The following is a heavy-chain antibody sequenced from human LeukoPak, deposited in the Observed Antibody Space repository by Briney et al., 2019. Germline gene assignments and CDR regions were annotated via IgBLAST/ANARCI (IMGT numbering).Heavy chain of an antibody. CDR3: ARTRANTRGYSGYDLDYFDY. D-gene: IGHD5-12*01. V-gene: IGHV5-51*01. Sequence: KTGESLKISCKGSGYSFTSYWIGWVRQLPGKGLEWMGIIYPGDSDTRYSPSFQGQVTISADKSISTAYLQWSSLKASDTAMYYCARTRANTRGYSGYDLDYFDYWGQGTLVTVSS. J-gene: IGHJ4*02. CDR1: GYSFTSYW. CDR2: IYPGDSDT.